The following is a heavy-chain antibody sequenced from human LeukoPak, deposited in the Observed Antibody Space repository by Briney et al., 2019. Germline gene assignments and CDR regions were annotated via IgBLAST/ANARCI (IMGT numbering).Heavy chain of an antibody. Sequence: GRSLRLSCAASGFTFSSYAMSWVRQAPGKGLEWVSAISGSGGSTYYADSVKGRFTISRDNSKNTLYLQMNSLRAEDTAVYYCAKDHDFGETSKFDPWGQGTLVTVSS. V-gene: IGHV3-23*01. CDR2: ISGSGGST. D-gene: IGHD3-10*01. CDR1: GFTFSSYA. CDR3: AKDHDFGETSKFDP. J-gene: IGHJ5*02.